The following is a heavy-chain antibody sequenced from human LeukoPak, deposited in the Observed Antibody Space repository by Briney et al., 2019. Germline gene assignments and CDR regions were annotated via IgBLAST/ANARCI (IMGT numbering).Heavy chain of an antibody. Sequence: GGSLRFSCAASGFTFSSYGMHWVRQAPGKGLEWVAFIWYDGSNKYYADSVKGRFTISRDNSKNTLYLQMNSLRAEDTAVYYCAKDLTPRGRYYFDYWGQGTLVTVSS. CDR3: AKDLTPRGRYYFDY. CDR2: IWYDGSNK. CDR1: GFTFSSYG. J-gene: IGHJ4*02. D-gene: IGHD1-1*01. V-gene: IGHV3-30*02.